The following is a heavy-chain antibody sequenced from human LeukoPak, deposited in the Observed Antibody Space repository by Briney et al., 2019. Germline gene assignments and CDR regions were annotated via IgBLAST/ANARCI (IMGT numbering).Heavy chain of an antibody. D-gene: IGHD3/OR15-3a*01. CDR1: GFSSSDYS. V-gene: IGHV3-48*01. CDR3: ARDDLGTSYFYYGMDV. J-gene: IGHJ6*02. CDR2: ISSGGSTI. Sequence: GGSLRLSCTASGFSSSDYSMNWVRQAPGKGLEWISYISSGGSTIYHADSVKGRFTISRDNAKKSLYLEMNSLRAEDTAVYYCARDDLGTSYFYYGMDVWGQGTTVTVSS.